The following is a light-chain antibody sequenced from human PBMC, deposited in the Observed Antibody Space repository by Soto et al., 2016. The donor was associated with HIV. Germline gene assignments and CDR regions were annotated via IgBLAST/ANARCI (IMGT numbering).Light chain of an antibody. CDR1: SVESKS. V-gene: IGLV3-21*03. CDR2: DDN. CDR3: QVWDSRRDHVV. Sequence: SFALTQSPSVSVAPGKTATITCEGDSVESKSVHWYQQKAGQAPVLVVYDDNDRPSGIPERFSGSNSENTATLTITRVEAGDEADYYCQVWDSRRDHVVFGGGTKLTVL. J-gene: IGLJ2*01.